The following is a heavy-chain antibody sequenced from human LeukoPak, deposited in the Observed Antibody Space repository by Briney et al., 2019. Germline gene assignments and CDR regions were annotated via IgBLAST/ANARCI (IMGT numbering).Heavy chain of an antibody. CDR3: TRYRGYFDY. Sequence: GGSLRLSCTASRFTFGDYAMNWVRQAPGKGLGWVGFIRSQTYGGTTEYAASVKGRFTISRDDSKSIAYLRMNSLKTEDTAVYYCTRYRGYFDYWGPGTLVTVSS. D-gene: IGHD3-10*01. V-gene: IGHV3-49*04. CDR2: IRSQTYGGTT. J-gene: IGHJ4*02. CDR1: RFTFGDYA.